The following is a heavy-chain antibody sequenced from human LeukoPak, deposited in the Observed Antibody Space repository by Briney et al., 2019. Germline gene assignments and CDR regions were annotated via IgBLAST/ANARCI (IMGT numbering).Heavy chain of an antibody. J-gene: IGHJ4*02. CDR1: GYVFASHW. D-gene: IGHD2-2*01. CDR2: IKPDSDAT. V-gene: IGHV1-2*02. Sequence: EASVKVSCKASGYVFASHWLHWVRQAPGQGLEWVGYIKPDSDATDLAQRFQGRVTLTRDTSISTAYLELNGLTADDTAVYFCAKDDPHQRFDNWGQGTLVTVSP. CDR3: AKDDPHQRFDN.